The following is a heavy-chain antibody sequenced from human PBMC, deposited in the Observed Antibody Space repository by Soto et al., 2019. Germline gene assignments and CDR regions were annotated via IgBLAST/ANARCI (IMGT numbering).Heavy chain of an antibody. J-gene: IGHJ4*02. D-gene: IGHD3-9*01. CDR2: IYWDDSK. Sequence: QITLKESGPTLVIPTQTLTLTCAFSGFSLSTSGVGVGWIRQPPGKALEWLAVIYWDDSKHYSPSLRSRPTFTNDTSKTREVLRLTNMDPMYTGTYFWALNVAEDWPLDYWGQGTLVTVSS. CDR1: GFSLSTSGVG. CDR3: ALNVAEDWPLDY. V-gene: IGHV2-5*02.